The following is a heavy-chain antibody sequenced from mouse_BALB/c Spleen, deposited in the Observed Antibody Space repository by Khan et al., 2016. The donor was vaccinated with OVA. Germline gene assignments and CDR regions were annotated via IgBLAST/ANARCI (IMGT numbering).Heavy chain of an antibody. Sequence: VQLQQSGPDLVKPGASVKMSCKASGYTFTNYVVHWVKQKPGQGLEWIGYINPYNDGIRYNEKFTGKATLTSDKSSSTAYMELSSLTSEDSAVYYCAREASNCDFSFAYWGQGTLVTVSA. CDR1: GYTFTNYV. J-gene: IGHJ3*01. V-gene: IGHV1S136*01. D-gene: IGHD4-1*01. CDR2: INPYNDGI. CDR3: AREASNCDFSFAY.